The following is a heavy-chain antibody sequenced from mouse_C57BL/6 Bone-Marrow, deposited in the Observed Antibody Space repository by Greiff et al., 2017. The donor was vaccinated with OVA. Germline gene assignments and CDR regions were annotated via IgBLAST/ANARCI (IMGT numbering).Heavy chain of an antibody. CDR2: IYPGDGDT. V-gene: IGHV1-82*01. CDR1: GYAFSSSW. J-gene: IGHJ2*01. Sequence: VMLVESGPELVKPGASVKISCKASGYAFSSSWMNWVKQRPGKGLEWIGRIYPGDGDTNYNGKFKGKATLTADKSSSTAYMQLSSLTSEDSAVYFCANLLWLRGGYFDYWGQGTTLTVSS. D-gene: IGHD2-2*01. CDR3: ANLLWLRGGYFDY.